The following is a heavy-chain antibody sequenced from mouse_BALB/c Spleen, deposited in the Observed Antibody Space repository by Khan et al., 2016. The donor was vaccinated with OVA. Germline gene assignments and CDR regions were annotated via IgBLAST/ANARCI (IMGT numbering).Heavy chain of an antibody. CDR1: GYSITSNYA. CDR3: ARGNYYGYALDY. D-gene: IGHD1-1*01. CDR2: ISYSGST. V-gene: IGHV3-2*02. J-gene: IGHJ4*01. Sequence: EVQLQESGPGLVKPSQSLSLTCTVNGYSITSNYAWNWIRQFPGNKLEWMGYISYSGSTNYNPSLKSRLSNTRDTSKNQFFLLLHSVTTEDSATYYCARGNYYGYALDYWGQGTSVTVSS.